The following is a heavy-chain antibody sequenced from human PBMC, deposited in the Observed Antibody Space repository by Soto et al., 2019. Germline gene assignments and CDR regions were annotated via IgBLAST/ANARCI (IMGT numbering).Heavy chain of an antibody. CDR2: IWYDGSKK. CDR1: GFTFSNYG. CDR3: ARGYGYGSGAFDI. Sequence: QVQLVESGGGVVQPGGSLRLSCVTSGFTFSNYGMHWVRQAPGKGLEWVAVIWYDGSKKNYADSVKGRITISRDNSKNTLYLQMNSLRAEDTAVYYCARGYGYGSGAFDIWGQGTVVTVSS. D-gene: IGHD5-18*01. V-gene: IGHV3-33*01. J-gene: IGHJ3*02.